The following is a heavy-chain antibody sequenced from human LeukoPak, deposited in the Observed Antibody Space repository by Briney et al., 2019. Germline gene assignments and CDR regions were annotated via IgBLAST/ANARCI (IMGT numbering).Heavy chain of an antibody. D-gene: IGHD6-19*01. Sequence: SETLSLTCTVSGGSISSYYWSWIRQPPGKGLEWIGYIYYSGSTNYNPSLKSRVTISVDTSKNQFSLKLSSVTAADTAVYYCARGQYSSGWYEGYHWFDPWGQGTLVTVSS. CDR2: IYYSGST. CDR1: GGSISSYY. V-gene: IGHV4-59*01. J-gene: IGHJ5*02. CDR3: ARGQYSSGWYEGYHWFDP.